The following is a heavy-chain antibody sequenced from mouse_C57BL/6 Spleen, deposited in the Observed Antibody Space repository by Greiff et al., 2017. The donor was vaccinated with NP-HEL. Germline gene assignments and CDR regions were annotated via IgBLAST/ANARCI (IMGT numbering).Heavy chain of an antibody. Sequence: EVMLVESEGGLVQPGSSMKLSCTASGFTFSDYYMAWVRQVPEKGLEWVANINYDGSSTYYLDSLKSRFIISRDNAKNILYLQMSSLKSEDTATYYCAREGTGTGAMDYWGQGTSVTVSS. D-gene: IGHD4-1*01. CDR1: GFTFSDYY. V-gene: IGHV5-16*01. J-gene: IGHJ4*01. CDR3: AREGTGTGAMDY. CDR2: INYDGSST.